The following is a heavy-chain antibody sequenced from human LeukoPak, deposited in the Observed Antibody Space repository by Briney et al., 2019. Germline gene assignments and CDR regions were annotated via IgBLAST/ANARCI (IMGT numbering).Heavy chain of an antibody. D-gene: IGHD4-23*01. CDR2: ISAYNGNT. Sequence: ASVKVSCKASGYTFTRYGISWVRQSPGHRLEWMGWISAYNGNTNYAQKVQGRVTMTTDTSTSTVYMELRSLRSDDTAVYYCARVGSGGHSDFDYFDYWGQGTLVTVSS. CDR3: ARVGSGGHSDFDYFDY. CDR1: GYTFTRYG. J-gene: IGHJ4*02. V-gene: IGHV1-18*01.